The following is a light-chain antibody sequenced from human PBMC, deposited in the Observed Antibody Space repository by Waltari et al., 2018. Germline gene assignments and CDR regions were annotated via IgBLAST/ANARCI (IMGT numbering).Light chain of an antibody. CDR1: QNLLYSNGYNY. J-gene: IGKJ2*01. Sequence: DIVMTQSPLSLPVTPGEPASISCRSSQNLLYSNGYNYLDWYVQKPGQSPQILIYLGSNRASGVPDRFSGSGSGTDFALKISRVEAEDVGVYYCMQALQTPYTFGLGTKLAI. V-gene: IGKV2-28*01. CDR2: LGS. CDR3: MQALQTPYT.